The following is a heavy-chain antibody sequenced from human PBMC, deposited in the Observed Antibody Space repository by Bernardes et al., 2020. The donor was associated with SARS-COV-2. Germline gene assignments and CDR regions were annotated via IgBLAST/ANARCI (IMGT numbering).Heavy chain of an antibody. CDR1: GFTFGSYC. V-gene: IGHV3-74*01. Sequence: GGSLRLSCAASGFTFGSYCLYWVRQPPGKGLMWVSLINPDGTTTNYVDSVRGRFTISRDNAKNTLYLQMNSLRVEDTAVYYCARDNNLNFDYWGQGALVTVSS. J-gene: IGHJ4*02. D-gene: IGHD1-20*01. CDR3: ARDNNLNFDY. CDR2: INPDGTTT.